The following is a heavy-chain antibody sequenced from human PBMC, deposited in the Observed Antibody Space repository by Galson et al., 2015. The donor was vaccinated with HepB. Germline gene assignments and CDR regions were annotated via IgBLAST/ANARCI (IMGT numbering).Heavy chain of an antibody. J-gene: IGHJ4*02. D-gene: IGHD5-12*01. V-gene: IGHV3-33*01. CDR1: GFTFSSYG. Sequence: SLRLSCAASGFTFSSYGMHWVRQAPGKGLEWVAVIWYDGSNKYYADSVRGRFTISRDNSKSTLYLQMNSLRAEDTAVYYCARDSGRRSGYDYDWGWNPGYWGQGTLVTVSS. CDR3: ARDSGRRSGYDYDWGWNPGY. CDR2: IWYDGSNK.